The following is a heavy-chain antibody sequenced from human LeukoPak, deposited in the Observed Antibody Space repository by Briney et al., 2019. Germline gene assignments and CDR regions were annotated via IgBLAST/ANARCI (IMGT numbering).Heavy chain of an antibody. D-gene: IGHD2-8*01. CDR2: IKQDGSEK. CDR3: AKWGNDC. J-gene: IGHJ4*02. CDR1: GFTFSSYA. Sequence: PGGSLRLSCAASGFTFSSYAMTWVRQAPGKGLEWVANIKQDGSEKYYVDSVKGRFTISRDNAKNSLYLQMNSLRAEDTAVYYCAKWGNDCWGQGTLVTVSS. V-gene: IGHV3-7*01.